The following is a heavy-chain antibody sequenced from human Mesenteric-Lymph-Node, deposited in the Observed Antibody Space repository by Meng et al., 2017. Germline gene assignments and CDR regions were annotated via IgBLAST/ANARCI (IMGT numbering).Heavy chain of an antibody. CDR1: GFTFSSYT. D-gene: IGHD2-15*01. CDR2: ISYDGSKK. CDR3: ARDFCSGGSCYSINNYFDP. V-gene: IGHV3-30*04. Sequence: GESLKISCVGSGFTFSSYTFHWVRQAPGKGLEWVALISYDGSKKFYADSVKGRFTISRDNSMHTLYLQMNSLRAEDTAVYYCARDFCSGGSCYSINNYFDPWGQGALVTVSS. J-gene: IGHJ5*02.